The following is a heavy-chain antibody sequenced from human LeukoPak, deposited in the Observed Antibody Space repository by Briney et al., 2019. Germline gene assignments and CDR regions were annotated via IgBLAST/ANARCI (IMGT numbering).Heavy chain of an antibody. CDR2: INHSGST. Sequence: SETLSLTCAVYGGSFSGYYWSWIRQSPGKGLEWIGEINHSGSTNYNPSLKSRVTISVDTSKNQFSLKLSSVTAADMAVYYCARIAGYPYVFDIWGQGTMVTVSS. CDR1: GGSFSGYY. D-gene: IGHD6-13*01. J-gene: IGHJ3*02. V-gene: IGHV4-34*01. CDR3: ARIAGYPYVFDI.